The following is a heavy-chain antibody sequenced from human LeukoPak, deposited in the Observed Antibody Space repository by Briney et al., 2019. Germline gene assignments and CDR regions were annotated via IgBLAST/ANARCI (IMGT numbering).Heavy chain of an antibody. J-gene: IGHJ4*02. CDR3: AKRGVVIRVILVGFHKEAYYFDS. D-gene: IGHD3-22*01. CDR2: ISVSGGST. CDR1: GITLSNYG. Sequence: PGGSLRLSCAVSGITLSNYGMSWVRQGPGKGLEWVAGISVSGGSTNYADSVKGRFTISRDNPKNTLYLQMNSLRAEDTAVYFCAKRGVVIRVILVGFHKEAYYFDSWGQGALVTVSS. V-gene: IGHV3-23*01.